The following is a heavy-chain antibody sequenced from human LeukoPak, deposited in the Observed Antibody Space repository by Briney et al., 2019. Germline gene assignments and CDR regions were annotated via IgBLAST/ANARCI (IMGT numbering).Heavy chain of an antibody. J-gene: IGHJ4*02. V-gene: IGHV3-23*01. CDR1: GFTFSSYA. D-gene: IGHD3-3*01. Sequence: AGGSLRLSCAASGFTFSSYAMSWVRQSPGKGLEWVSSISGSGGNTYSADSVKGRCTISRDNSKNTLYLQMNSLRAEDTALYYCAKDREVTIFGVVISNDYWGQGTLVTVSS. CDR2: ISGSGGNT. CDR3: AKDREVTIFGVVISNDY.